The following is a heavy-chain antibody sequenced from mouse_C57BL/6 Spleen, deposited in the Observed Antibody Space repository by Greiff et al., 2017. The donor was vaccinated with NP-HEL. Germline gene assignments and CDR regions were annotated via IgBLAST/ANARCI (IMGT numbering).Heavy chain of an antibody. CDR3: TRSLGRRDYFDY. CDR2: IDPETGGT. V-gene: IGHV1-15*01. D-gene: IGHD4-1*01. CDR1: GYTFTDYE. Sequence: QVQLQQSGAELVRPGASVTLSCKASGYTFTDYEMHWVQQTPVHGLEWIGAIDPETGGTAYNQKFKGKAILTADKSSSTAYMELRSLTSEDSAVYYCTRSLGRRDYFDYWGQGTTLTVSS. J-gene: IGHJ2*01.